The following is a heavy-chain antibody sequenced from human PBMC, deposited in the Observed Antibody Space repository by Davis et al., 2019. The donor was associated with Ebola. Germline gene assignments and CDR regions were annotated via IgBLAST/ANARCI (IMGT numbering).Heavy chain of an antibody. D-gene: IGHD6-19*01. CDR1: GIIFNSFL. Sequence: ASVQVSCQASGIIFNSFLISWVRQAPGQGLEGMGWSSAYNGNTNYAQNLQGIVTMTTDTSTSTAYMELRRLRSDDTAVYYCAREGSSGWKGSFDYWGQGTLVTVSS. V-gene: IGHV1-18*01. CDR2: SSAYNGNT. J-gene: IGHJ4*02. CDR3: AREGSSGWKGSFDY.